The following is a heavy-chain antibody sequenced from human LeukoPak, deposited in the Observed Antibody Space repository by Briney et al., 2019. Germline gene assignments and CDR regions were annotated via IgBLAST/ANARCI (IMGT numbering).Heavy chain of an antibody. D-gene: IGHD3-10*01. CDR2: ISYDGSNK. J-gene: IGHJ4*02. Sequence: PGGSLRLSCAASGFTFSSYGMHWVRQAPGKGLQWVAVISYDGSNKYYADSVKGRFTISRDNSKNTLYLQMNSLRAEDTAVYYCARDRGYGSGSHLDYWGQGTLVTVSS. CDR1: GFTFSSYG. CDR3: ARDRGYGSGSHLDY. V-gene: IGHV3-30*03.